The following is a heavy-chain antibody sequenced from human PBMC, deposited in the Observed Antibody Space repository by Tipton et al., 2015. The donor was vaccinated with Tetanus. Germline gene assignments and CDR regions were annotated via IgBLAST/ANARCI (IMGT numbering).Heavy chain of an antibody. CDR3: ARIHDFLSGHFDF. J-gene: IGHJ4*02. D-gene: IGHD3-3*01. CDR2: ILYGAST. CDR1: GGSMSSSDYY. V-gene: IGHV4-61*05. Sequence: LSLTCTVSGGSMSSSDYYWAWIRQPPGKGLEYIGYILYGASTHYNPSLKSRVTVSADPSQNQFSLNLNSVTAADTAVYYCARIHDFLSGHFDFWGQGTLVTVSS.